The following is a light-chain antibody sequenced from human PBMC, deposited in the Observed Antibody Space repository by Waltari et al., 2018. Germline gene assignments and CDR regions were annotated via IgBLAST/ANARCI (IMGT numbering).Light chain of an antibody. V-gene: IGKV3-15*01. CDR2: GAS. CDR1: QSVSSN. J-gene: IGKJ1*01. Sequence: EIVMTQSPATLSVSPGERATLSCRASQSVSSNLAWYQQKPGQAPRLRTYGASTGATGIPARFVGSGSGTEFTLTISSMQSEDFAVYYCQQYNNWPPTFGHGTKVEIK. CDR3: QQYNNWPPT.